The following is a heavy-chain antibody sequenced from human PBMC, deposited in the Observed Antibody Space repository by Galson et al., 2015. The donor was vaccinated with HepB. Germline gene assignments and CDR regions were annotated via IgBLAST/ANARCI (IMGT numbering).Heavy chain of an antibody. D-gene: IGHD2-2*01. CDR3: ARRYCTSSSCSGVHFYYGLDV. CDR2: IDPGDSYS. Sequence: QSGAEVKKPGESLRISCKGSGYTFTNYWITWVRQVPGKGLEWMGRIDPGDSYSNHNPSFEGHVTMSVDKSIDTAYLQWSSLKASDTGVYYCARRYCTSSSCSGVHFYYGLDVWGQGTTVTVSS. V-gene: IGHV5-10-1*01. CDR1: GYTFTNYW. J-gene: IGHJ6*02.